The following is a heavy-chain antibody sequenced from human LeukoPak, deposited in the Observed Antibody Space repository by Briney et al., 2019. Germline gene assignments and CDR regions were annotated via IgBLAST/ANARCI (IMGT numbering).Heavy chain of an antibody. D-gene: IGHD6-19*01. CDR1: GGSFSGYY. V-gene: IGHV4-34*01. CDR3: ARAGGYSSGWYRS. CDR2: INHSGST. Sequence: PSETLSLTCAGYGGSFSGYYWSWIRQPPGKGLEWIGEINHSGSTNYNPSLKSRVTISVDTSKNQFSLKLSSVTAADTAVYYCARAGGYSSGWYRSWGQGTLVTVSS. J-gene: IGHJ4*02.